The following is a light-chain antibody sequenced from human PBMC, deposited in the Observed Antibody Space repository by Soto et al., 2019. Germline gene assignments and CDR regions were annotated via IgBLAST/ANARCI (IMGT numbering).Light chain of an antibody. J-gene: IGKJ3*01. CDR1: QSVKTN. CDR3: QQYDNWVT. CDR2: GAS. V-gene: IGKV3-15*01. Sequence: VVMTQSPGTLYVSPGESATLSCRASQSVKTNLAWYQQKVGQAPRLLIYGASTRAAGIPARFSASGSGTDFTLTISSLQSEDFAVYYCQQYDNWVTFGPGTKVDFK.